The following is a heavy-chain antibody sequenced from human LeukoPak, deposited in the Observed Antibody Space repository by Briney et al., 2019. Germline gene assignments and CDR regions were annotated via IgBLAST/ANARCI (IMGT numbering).Heavy chain of an antibody. D-gene: IGHD2-8*01. J-gene: IGHJ4*02. Sequence: PSQTLSLTCAVSGGSISSGGYSWSWIRQPPGKGLEWIGYIYYSGSTYYNPSLKSRVTISVDTSKNQFSLKLSSVTAADTAVYYCARDGGVYNPMVYAAWGQGTLVTVSS. CDR2: IYYSGST. CDR1: GGSISSGGYS. CDR3: ARDGGVYNPMVYAA. V-gene: IGHV4-30-4*07.